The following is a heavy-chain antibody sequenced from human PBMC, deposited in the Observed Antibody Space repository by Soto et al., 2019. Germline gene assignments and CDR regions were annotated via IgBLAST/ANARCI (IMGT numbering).Heavy chain of an antibody. CDR2: ISYDGSNK. CDR3: ARGLTVTDRPYGMDV. J-gene: IGHJ6*02. V-gene: IGHV3-30-3*01. D-gene: IGHD4-17*01. CDR1: GFTFSSYA. Sequence: QVQLVESGGGVVQPGRSLRLSCAASGFTFSSYAMHWVRQAPGKGLEWVAVISYDGSNKYYADSVKGRFTISRDNSKNTLSLQMNSLRAEDTAVYYCARGLTVTDRPYGMDVWGQGTTVTVSS.